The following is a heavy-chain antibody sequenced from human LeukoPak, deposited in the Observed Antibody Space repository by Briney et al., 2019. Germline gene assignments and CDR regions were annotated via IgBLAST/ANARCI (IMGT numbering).Heavy chain of an antibody. CDR1: GFTFDDYA. CDR2: IRSKAFGGTP. V-gene: IGHV3-49*03. D-gene: IGHD4-17*01. J-gene: IGHJ4*02. CDR3: TRNTVTVHFDY. Sequence: GGSLRLSCSASGFTFDDYAVSWFRQAPGKGLEWVGFIRSKAFGGTPEYAASVRGRFTISRDDSKSIAYLQMNSLKTEDTAVYYCTRNTVTVHFDYWSQGTLFTVSS.